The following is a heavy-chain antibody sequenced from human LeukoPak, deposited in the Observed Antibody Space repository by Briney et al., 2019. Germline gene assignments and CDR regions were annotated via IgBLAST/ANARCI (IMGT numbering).Heavy chain of an antibody. CDR2: INPSGGST. V-gene: IGHV1-46*01. D-gene: IGHD2-2*01. CDR3: ARGFCSSTSCCAWLDR. CDR1: GYTFTLYY. J-gene: IGHJ5*02. Sequence: GASVKVSCKASGYTFTLYYMHWVRQAPGKGLEWMGTINPSGGSTHYAQRFQGRVTMTRDTSTSTVYMELSSLRSEDTAVYYCARGFCSSTSCCAWLDRWGQGTLVTVSS.